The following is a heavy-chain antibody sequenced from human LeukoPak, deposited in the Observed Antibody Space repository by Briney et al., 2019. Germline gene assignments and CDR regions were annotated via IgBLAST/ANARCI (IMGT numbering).Heavy chain of an antibody. CDR1: GFTFSSYA. CDR3: ARGPPYYDFWSGYFDY. CDR2: ISYDGSNK. D-gene: IGHD3-3*01. V-gene: IGHV3-30-3*01. Sequence: GGSLRLSGAASGFTFSSYAMHWVRQAPGKGLEWVAVISYDGSNKYYADSVKGRFTISRDNSKNTLYLQMNSLRAEDTAVYYCARGPPYYDFWSGYFDYWGQGTLVTVSS. J-gene: IGHJ4*02.